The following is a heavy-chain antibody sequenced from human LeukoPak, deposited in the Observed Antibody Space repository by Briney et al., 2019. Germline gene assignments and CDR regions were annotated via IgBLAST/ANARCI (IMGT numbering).Heavy chain of an antibody. V-gene: IGHV3-23*01. CDR2: ITSSSGST. J-gene: IGHJ4*02. Sequence: PGGSLRLSCAASGFTFSSYAMSWVRQAPGKGLERVSSITSSSGSTYYAGSVKGQFTISRDNSKNTVYLQMNSLRAEDTAVYYCAKDRPNYYDSSGHYYRRNGDYWGQGTLVTVPS. D-gene: IGHD3-22*01. CDR3: AKDRPNYYDSSGHYYRRNGDY. CDR1: GFTFSSYA.